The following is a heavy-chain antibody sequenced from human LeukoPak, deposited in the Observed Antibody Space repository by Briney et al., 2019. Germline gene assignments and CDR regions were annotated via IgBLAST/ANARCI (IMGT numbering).Heavy chain of an antibody. J-gene: IGHJ3*02. D-gene: IGHD3-10*02. CDR2: IYTSGST. V-gene: IGHV4-4*07. CDR3: AVCSVTGRAFDI. Sequence: PSETLSLTCTVSGGSISSYYWSWIRQPAGKGLEWNGRIYTSGSTNYNPSLKSRVTVSVDTSKNQFSLKLSSVTAADTAVYYCAVCSVTGRAFDIWGQGTMVTVSS. CDR1: GGSISSYY.